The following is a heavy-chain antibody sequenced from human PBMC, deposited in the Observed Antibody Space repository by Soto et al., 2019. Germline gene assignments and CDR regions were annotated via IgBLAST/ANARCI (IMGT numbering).Heavy chain of an antibody. J-gene: IGHJ3*02. D-gene: IGHD6-13*01. CDR3: ARGRHGAAGLHDAFDI. CDR2: INHSGST. V-gene: IGHV4-34*01. Sequence: SGTLSLTCAVYGGSFSCYYWSWIRQPPGKGLEWIGEINHSGSTNYNPSLKSRVTISVDTSKNQFSLKLSSVTAADTAVYYCARGRHGAAGLHDAFDIWGQGTMVTVSS. CDR1: GGSFSCYY.